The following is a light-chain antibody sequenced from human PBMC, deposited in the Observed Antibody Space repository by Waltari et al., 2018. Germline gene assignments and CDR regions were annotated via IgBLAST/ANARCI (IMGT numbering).Light chain of an antibody. V-gene: IGKV3-15*01. J-gene: IGKJ1*01. CDR3: QQHNDWPRT. Sequence: EVVMTQSPATLPVSPGERPTLSCRASPSVSINLSWYQQKPGQTPRLLLYSASIRAAGIPARFSGSGSGTEFTLTISSLQSEDIAVYYCQQHNDWPRTFGQGTKVEI. CDR1: PSVSIN. CDR2: SAS.